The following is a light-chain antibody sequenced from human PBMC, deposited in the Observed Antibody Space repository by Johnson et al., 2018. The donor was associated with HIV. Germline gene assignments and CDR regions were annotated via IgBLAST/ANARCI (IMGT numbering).Light chain of an antibody. Sequence: QSVLTQPPSVSAAPGQKVTISCSGSSSNIGNNFVSWFQQLPGTAPKLLIYDDNKRPSGIPDRFPGSKSGTSATLGITGLQPGDEADYYCGTWDSSLSGGVFGTGTKVTVL. CDR1: SSNIGNNF. CDR3: GTWDSSLSGGV. V-gene: IGLV1-51*02. J-gene: IGLJ1*01. CDR2: DDN.